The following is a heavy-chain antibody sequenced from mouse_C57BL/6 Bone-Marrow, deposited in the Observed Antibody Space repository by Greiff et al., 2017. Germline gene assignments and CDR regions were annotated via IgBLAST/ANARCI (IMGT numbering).Heavy chain of an antibody. J-gene: IGHJ2*01. CDR2: FYPGSGSI. Sequence: QVHVKQSGAELVKPGASVKLSCKASGYTFTEYTIHWVKQRSGQGLEWIGWFYPGSGSIKYNEKFKDKATLTADKSSSTVYMELSRLTSEDSAVFFCARHGDRYGSSPYFDYWGQGTTLTVSS. CDR3: ARHGDRYGSSPYFDY. V-gene: IGHV1-62-2*01. D-gene: IGHD1-1*01. CDR1: GYTFTEYT.